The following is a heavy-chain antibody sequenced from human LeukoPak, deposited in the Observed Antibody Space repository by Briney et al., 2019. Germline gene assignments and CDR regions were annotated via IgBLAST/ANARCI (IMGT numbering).Heavy chain of an antibody. V-gene: IGHV3-23*01. CDR1: GFTFSSYA. CDR2: ISGSGDST. Sequence: GGSLKPSCAASGFTFSSYAMSWVRQAPGKGLEWVSAISGSGDSTYYGDPVKGRFTISRDNSKNTLYLQMNSLRAEDTAVYYCAKTRPLDSSSWSHGDYWGQGTLVTVSS. J-gene: IGHJ4*02. CDR3: AKTRPLDSSSWSHGDY. D-gene: IGHD6-13*01.